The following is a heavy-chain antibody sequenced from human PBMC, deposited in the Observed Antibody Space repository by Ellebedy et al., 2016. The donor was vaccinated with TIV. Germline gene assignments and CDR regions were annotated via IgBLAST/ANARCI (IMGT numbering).Heavy chain of an antibody. CDR3: ARDWNFVFDY. D-gene: IGHD1-7*01. CDR2: FNGHSGQI. V-gene: IGHV1-18*01. CDR1: GYTFTSSG. J-gene: IGHJ4*02. Sequence: ASVKVSCXASGYTFTSSGISWVRRAPGQGLEWMGWFNGHSGQINYAQKFQGRVTLTTDPFASTAYMELRSLSSDDTAMYYWARDWNFVFDYWGQGTLVTVSS.